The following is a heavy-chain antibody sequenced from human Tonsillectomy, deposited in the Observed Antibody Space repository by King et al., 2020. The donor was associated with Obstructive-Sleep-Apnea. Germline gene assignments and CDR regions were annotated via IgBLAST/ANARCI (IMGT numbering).Heavy chain of an antibody. J-gene: IGHJ2*01. V-gene: IGHV3-30*02. D-gene: IGHD1-26*01. CDR2: IRSDGINE. Sequence: VQLVESGGGVVQPGGALTLSCAASRFTFSTYAMHWVRQSPGKGLEWVAVIRSDGINEYYVDSWKGGFIISRDDSKNTLYLKMKSLRAEDTAVYYCARGGSYWYFDLWGRGTLVTVSS. CDR1: RFTFSTYA. CDR3: ARGGSYWYFDL.